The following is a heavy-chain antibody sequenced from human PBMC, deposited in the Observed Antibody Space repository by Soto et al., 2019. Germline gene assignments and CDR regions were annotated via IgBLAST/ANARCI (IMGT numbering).Heavy chain of an antibody. CDR3: ARFFGSGFDY. V-gene: IGHV1-3*01. D-gene: IGHD6-19*01. Sequence: XSVKVSFNASGYTFSKYAMQLVRQALGQRPEWMGWINAGNGNTKYSQKFQDRFTITRDTSANTAYMDLRSLTSEDTAVYYCARFFGSGFDYWGQGTLVTVSS. CDR1: GYTFSKYA. CDR2: INAGNGNT. J-gene: IGHJ4*02.